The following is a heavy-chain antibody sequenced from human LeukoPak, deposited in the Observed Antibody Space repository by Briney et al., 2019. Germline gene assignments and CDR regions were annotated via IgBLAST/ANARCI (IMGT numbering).Heavy chain of an antibody. V-gene: IGHV4-30-4*08. D-gene: IGHD6-19*01. J-gene: IGHJ4*02. CDR1: GGSISSGDYY. CDR3: ARGYSSGWHDPLFDY. Sequence: SQTLSLTCTVSGGSISSGDYYWSWIRQPPGKGLEWIGYIYYSGSTYYNPSLKSRVTISVDTSKNQFSLKLSSVTAADTAVYYCARGYSSGWHDPLFDYWGQGTLVTVSS. CDR2: IYYSGST.